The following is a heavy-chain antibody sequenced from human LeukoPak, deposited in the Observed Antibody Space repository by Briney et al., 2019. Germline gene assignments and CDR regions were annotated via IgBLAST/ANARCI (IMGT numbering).Heavy chain of an antibody. CDR2: ISYDGSNK. D-gene: IGHD3-22*01. V-gene: IGHV3-30*18. J-gene: IGHJ4*02. CDR1: GFTFNSYG. Sequence: GGSLRLSCAASGFTFNSYGMHWVRQAPGKGLEWVAVISYDGSNKYYADSVKGRFTISRDNSKNTLYLQMNSLRAEDTAVYYCAKDGNSSGYYFDYWGQGTLVTVSS. CDR3: AKDGNSSGYYFDY.